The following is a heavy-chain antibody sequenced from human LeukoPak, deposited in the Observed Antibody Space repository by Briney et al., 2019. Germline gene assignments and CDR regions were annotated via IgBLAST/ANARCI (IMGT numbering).Heavy chain of an antibody. CDR1: GYSFTRYW. CDR3: ARPSGTYFPFEY. J-gene: IGHJ4*02. D-gene: IGHD1-26*01. Sequence: GESLKISCKTSGYSFTRYWIAWVRQTPGKGLEWMGIVYPDDSDTRYSPAFQGQVTISADKSITTAYLHWSSLKASDTAVSSCARPSGTYFPFEYWGQGPLVTVSS. CDR2: VYPDDSDT. V-gene: IGHV5-51*01.